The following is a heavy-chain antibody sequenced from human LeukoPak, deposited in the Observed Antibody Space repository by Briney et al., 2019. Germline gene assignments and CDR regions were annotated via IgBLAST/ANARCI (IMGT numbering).Heavy chain of an antibody. J-gene: IGHJ3*02. CDR3: ARVHGGMATTLDVAFDI. Sequence: ASVKVSCKASGYTFTGYYMHWVRQAPGQGLEWMGWINPNSGGTNYAQKFQGRVTMTRDTSISTAYMELSRLRSDDTAVYYCARVHGGMATTLDVAFDIWGQGTMVTVSS. CDR2: INPNSGGT. D-gene: IGHD5-24*01. CDR1: GYTFTGYY. V-gene: IGHV1-2*02.